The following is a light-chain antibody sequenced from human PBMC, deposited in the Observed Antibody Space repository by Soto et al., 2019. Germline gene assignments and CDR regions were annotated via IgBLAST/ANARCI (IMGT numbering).Light chain of an antibody. CDR3: SSYTSSSTRV. J-gene: IGLJ2*01. CDR2: DVS. Sequence: QSALTQPASVSGSPGQSITISCTGTSSDVGGYNYVAWYQQHPGKAPKLMIYDVSNRPSGVSNVFSGSKSGNTASLTISGLQAEDEADYYCSSYTSSSTRVFGRGTKVTVL. CDR1: SSDVGGYNY. V-gene: IGLV2-14*01.